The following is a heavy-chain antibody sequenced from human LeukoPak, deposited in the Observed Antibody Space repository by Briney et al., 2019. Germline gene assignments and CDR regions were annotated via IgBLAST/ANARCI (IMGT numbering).Heavy chain of an antibody. CDR2: IYYSGST. J-gene: IGHJ4*02. CDR3: ARADTAMAEPFDY. V-gene: IGHV4-59*01. Sequence: PSETLSLTCTVSGGSISSYYWSWIRQPPGKGLERIGYIYYSGSTNYNPSLKSRVTISVDTSKNQFSLKLSSVTAADTAVYYCARADTAMAEPFDYWGQGTLVTVSS. CDR1: GGSISSYY. D-gene: IGHD5-18*01.